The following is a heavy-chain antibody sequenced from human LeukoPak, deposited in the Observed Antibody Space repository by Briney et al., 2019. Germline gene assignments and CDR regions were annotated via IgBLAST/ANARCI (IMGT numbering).Heavy chain of an antibody. D-gene: IGHD3-10*01. J-gene: IGHJ4*02. CDR1: GFTFSSYS. CDR2: ISSSSSYI. CDR3: ARDATMVRGYDY. Sequence: GGSLRLSCAASGFTFSSYSMNWVRQAPGKGLEWVSSISSSSSYIYYADSVKGRVTISRDNAKNSLYLQMNSLRAEDTAVYYCARDATMVRGYDYWGQGTLVTVSS. V-gene: IGHV3-21*01.